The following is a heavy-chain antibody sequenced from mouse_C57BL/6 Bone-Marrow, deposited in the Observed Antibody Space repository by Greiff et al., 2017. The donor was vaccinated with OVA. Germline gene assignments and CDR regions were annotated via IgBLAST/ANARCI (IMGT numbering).Heavy chain of an antibody. J-gene: IGHJ2*01. CDR2: IDPSDSYT. CDR3: ARSFHYYGSSYPCYFDY. CDR1: GYTFTSYW. V-gene: IGHV1-69*01. Sequence: VQLQQPGAELVMPGASVKLSCKASGYTFTSYWMHWVKQRPGQGLEWIGEIDPSDSYTNYNQKFKGKSTLTVDKSSSTAYMQLSSLTSEDSAVYYCARSFHYYGSSYPCYFDYWGQGTTLTVSS. D-gene: IGHD1-1*01.